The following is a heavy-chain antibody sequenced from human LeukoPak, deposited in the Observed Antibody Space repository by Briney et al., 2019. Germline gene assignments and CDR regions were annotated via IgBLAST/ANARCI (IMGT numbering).Heavy chain of an antibody. D-gene: IGHD5-18*01. CDR1: GYTFTSYG. CDR3: ARDRGETAMPTWGYYYYGMDV. J-gene: IGHJ6*02. Sequence: ASVKVSCKASGYTFTSYGISWVRQAPGQGLEWMGWISAYNGNTNYAQKLQGRVTMTTDTSTSTAYMELRSLRSDDTAVYYCARDRGETAMPTWGYYYYGMDVWGQGTAVTVSS. V-gene: IGHV1-18*01. CDR2: ISAYNGNT.